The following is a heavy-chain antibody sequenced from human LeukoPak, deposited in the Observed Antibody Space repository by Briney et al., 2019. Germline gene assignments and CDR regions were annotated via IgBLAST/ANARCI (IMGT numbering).Heavy chain of an antibody. CDR1: GFSVSTSGVG. CDR2: IYWNDDK. D-gene: IGHD2-2*01. Sequence: SGPTLVKPTQTLTLTCTFSGFSVSTSGVGVGWIRQPPGKALEWLALIYWNDDKRYSPSLKSRLTITKDTSKNQVVLTMTNMDPVDTATYYCAHQNKDIVVVPAATAYYYYYMDVWGKGTTVTVSS. J-gene: IGHJ6*03. CDR3: AHQNKDIVVVPAATAYYYYYMDV. V-gene: IGHV2-5*01.